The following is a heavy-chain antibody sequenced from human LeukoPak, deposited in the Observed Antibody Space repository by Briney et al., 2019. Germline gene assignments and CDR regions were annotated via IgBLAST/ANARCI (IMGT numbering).Heavy chain of an antibody. CDR2: IYYSGSS. D-gene: IGHD3-10*01. CDR1: GGSLSSHF. V-gene: IGHV4-59*11. CDR3: ARSNYYQPVAWAVDI. Sequence: SETLSLTCAVSGGSLSSHFWSWIRQPPGKGLEWIGYIYYSGSSNYNPSLKSRVTISVDTSKNHFSLKLSSVTAADTAVYYCARSNYYQPVAWAVDIWGQGTLVTVS. J-gene: IGHJ3*02.